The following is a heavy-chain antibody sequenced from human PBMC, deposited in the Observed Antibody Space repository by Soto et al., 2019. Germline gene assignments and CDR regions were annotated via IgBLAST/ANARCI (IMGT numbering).Heavy chain of an antibody. CDR1: GGSVSSDNYY. D-gene: IGHD2-15*01. J-gene: IGHJ4*02. CDR3: ARGRGYCRGGSCQMEFDK. V-gene: IGHV4-61*01. Sequence: PSETLSLTCTVSGGSVSSDNYYWICIRQPPGKGLEWIGYIYNSGSTNDNPSLKSRVTISVDTSKNQFSLKLSSVTAADTAVYYCARGRGYCRGGSCQMEFDKWGQGTPVTVSS. CDR2: IYNSGST.